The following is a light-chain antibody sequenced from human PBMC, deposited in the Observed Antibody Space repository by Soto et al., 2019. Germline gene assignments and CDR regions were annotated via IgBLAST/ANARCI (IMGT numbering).Light chain of an antibody. Sequence: EIVLTQSPGTLSLSPGERATLACRASQSVRSSYLAWYQQKPGQAPRLLIYGASTRATGIPDRFSGSGSGTDFTLTISRLEPEDFALYYCQQYGSSPRFTFGPVTKVDIK. CDR2: GAS. V-gene: IGKV3-20*01. J-gene: IGKJ3*01. CDR3: QQYGSSPRFT. CDR1: QSVRSSY.